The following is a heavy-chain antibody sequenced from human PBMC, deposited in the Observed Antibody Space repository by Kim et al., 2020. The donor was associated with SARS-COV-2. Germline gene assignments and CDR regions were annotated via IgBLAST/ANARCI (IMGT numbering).Heavy chain of an antibody. D-gene: IGHD4-17*01. CDR3: AHRLDGNYVFDY. Sequence: RYRPSMKSRLTITKDTSKNQVVLTMTNMDPVDTATYYCAHRLDGNYVFDYWGQGTLITVSS. J-gene: IGHJ4*02. V-gene: IGHV2-5*01.